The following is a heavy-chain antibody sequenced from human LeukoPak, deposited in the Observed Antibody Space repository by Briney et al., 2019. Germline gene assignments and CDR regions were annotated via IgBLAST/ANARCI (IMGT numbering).Heavy chain of an antibody. CDR1: GGSFSGYY. V-gene: IGHV4-34*01. CDR2: INHSGST. CDR3: ARNGYSSSSHDAFDI. J-gene: IGHJ3*02. Sequence: SETLSLTCAVYGGSFSGYYWSWIRQPPGKGLEWIGEINHSGSTNYNPSLKSRVTISVDTSKNQFSLKLSSVTAADTAVYYCARNGYSSSSHDAFDIWGQGTMVTVSS. D-gene: IGHD6-6*01.